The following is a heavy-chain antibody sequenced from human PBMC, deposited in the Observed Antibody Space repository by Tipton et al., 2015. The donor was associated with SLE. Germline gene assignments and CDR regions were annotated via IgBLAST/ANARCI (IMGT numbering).Heavy chain of an antibody. Sequence: SLRLSCAASGFTFSNYSMNWVRQAPGKGLEWISYISSSGTYIYYADSVKGRFTISRDNAKNSLDLQMNSLRAEDTAVYYCAAPPAGLGGQRIDYWGQGTLVTVSS. V-gene: IGHV3-21*01. J-gene: IGHJ4*02. CDR3: AAPPAGLGGQRIDY. D-gene: IGHD3-3*01. CDR2: ISSSGTYI. CDR1: GFTFSNYS.